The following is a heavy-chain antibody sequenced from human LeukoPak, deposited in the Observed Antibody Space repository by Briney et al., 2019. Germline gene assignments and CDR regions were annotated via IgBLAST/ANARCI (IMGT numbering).Heavy chain of an antibody. V-gene: IGHV4-4*02. CDR2: IYLYGTT. D-gene: IGHD3-10*01. CDR3: ARLYYYNDGGLYFGPEAFDI. J-gene: IGHJ3*02. Sequence: SETLSLTCSVSIGSISSSKWWSWVRQSPVKGLEWIGEIYLYGTTNYNPSFTSRVTMSVDTSRNLVSLTLTSVTAADTAVYYCARLYYYNDGGLYFGPEAFDIWGQGTRVTVSS. CDR1: IGSISSSKW.